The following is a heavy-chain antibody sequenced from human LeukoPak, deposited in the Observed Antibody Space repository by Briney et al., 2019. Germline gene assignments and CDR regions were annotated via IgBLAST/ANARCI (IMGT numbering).Heavy chain of an antibody. J-gene: IGHJ5*02. CDR2: INHSGST. Sequence: SETLSLTCTVSGGSISSYYWSWIRQPPGKGLEWIGEINHSGSTNYNPSLKSRVTISVDTSKNQFSLKLSSVTAADTAVYYCARGGNCSSTSCYFSWFDPWGQGTLVTVSS. CDR1: GGSISSYY. V-gene: IGHV4-34*01. CDR3: ARGGNCSSTSCYFSWFDP. D-gene: IGHD2-2*01.